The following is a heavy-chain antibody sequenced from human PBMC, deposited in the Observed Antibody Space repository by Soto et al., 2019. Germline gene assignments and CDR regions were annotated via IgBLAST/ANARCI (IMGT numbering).Heavy chain of an antibody. Sequence: GGSLSLSCAASGFTFSSYAMHWVRQAPGKGLEWVAVISYDGSNKYYADSVKGRFTISRDNSKNTLYLQMNSLRAEDTAVYYCAREGGSNFDWLLQPYYYGMDVWGQGTTVTVS. CDR1: GFTFSSYA. V-gene: IGHV3-30-3*01. CDR3: AREGGSNFDWLLQPYYYGMDV. J-gene: IGHJ6*02. D-gene: IGHD3-9*01. CDR2: ISYDGSNK.